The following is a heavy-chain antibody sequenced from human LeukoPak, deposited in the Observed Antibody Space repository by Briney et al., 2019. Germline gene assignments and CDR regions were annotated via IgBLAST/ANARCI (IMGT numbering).Heavy chain of an antibody. CDR1: GGSFSGYY. V-gene: IGHV4-34*01. Sequence: PSETLSLTCAVYGGSFSGYYWSWIRQPPGKGLEWIGEINHSGSTNYNPSLKSRVTISVDTSKNQFSLKLSSVTAADTAVHYCARDRPSPYSSGWHRIRGYGMDVWGQGTTVTVSS. CDR2: INHSGST. D-gene: IGHD6-19*01. CDR3: ARDRPSPYSSGWHRIRGYGMDV. J-gene: IGHJ6*02.